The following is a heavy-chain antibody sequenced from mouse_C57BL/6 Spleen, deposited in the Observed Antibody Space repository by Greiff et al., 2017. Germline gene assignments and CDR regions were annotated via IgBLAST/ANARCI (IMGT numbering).Heavy chain of an antibody. CDR1: GFTFSDYG. J-gene: IGHJ3*01. V-gene: IGHV5-17*01. Sequence: EVQVVESGGGLVKPGGSLKLSCAASGFTFSDYGMHWVRQAPEKGLEWVAYISSGSSTIYYADTVKGRFTISRDNAKNTLFLQMTSLRSEDTAMYYCARPYYYGSSYGGFAYWGQGTLVTVSA. CDR2: ISSGSSTI. D-gene: IGHD1-1*01. CDR3: ARPYYYGSSYGGFAY.